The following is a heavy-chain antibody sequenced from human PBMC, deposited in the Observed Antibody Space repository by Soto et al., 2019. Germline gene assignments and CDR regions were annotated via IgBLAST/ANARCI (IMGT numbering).Heavy chain of an antibody. CDR1: GFSLSTSGVG. CDR3: AHAPTIFRVAYADAFDI. D-gene: IGHD3-3*01. CDR2: IYWDDDK. Sequence: SGPTLVNPTQTLTLTCTFSGFSLSTSGVGVGWIRQPPGKALEWLALIYWDDDKRYSPSLKSRLTITKDTSKNQVVLTMTNMDPVDTATYYCAHAPTIFRVAYADAFDIWGQGTMVTVSS. V-gene: IGHV2-5*02. J-gene: IGHJ3*02.